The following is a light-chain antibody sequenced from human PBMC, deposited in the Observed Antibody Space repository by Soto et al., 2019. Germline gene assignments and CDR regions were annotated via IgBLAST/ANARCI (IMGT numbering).Light chain of an antibody. J-gene: IGKJ4*01. CDR3: QQYDNLPIT. Sequence: DIQMTQSPSSLSASVGDRVTITCQASQDISNYLNWYQQKPGKAPKRLIYDASNLETGVPSMFSGSVSGTEFTFTISSLQPEDIATYYCQQYDNLPITFGGGTKVEIK. V-gene: IGKV1-33*01. CDR1: QDISNY. CDR2: DAS.